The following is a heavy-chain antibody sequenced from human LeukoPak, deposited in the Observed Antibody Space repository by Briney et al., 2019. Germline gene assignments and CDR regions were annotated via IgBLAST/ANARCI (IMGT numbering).Heavy chain of an antibody. CDR1: GYTFTSYG. J-gene: IGHJ4*02. V-gene: IGHV1-18*01. D-gene: IGHD6-13*01. Sequence: ASVKVSCKASGYTFTSYGISWVRQAPGQGLEWMGWISAYNGNTNYAQKLQGRVTMTTDTFTSTAYMELRSLRSDDTAVYYCARDQTRYSSSWYLANYWGQGTLVTVSS. CDR3: ARDQTRYSSSWYLANY. CDR2: ISAYNGNT.